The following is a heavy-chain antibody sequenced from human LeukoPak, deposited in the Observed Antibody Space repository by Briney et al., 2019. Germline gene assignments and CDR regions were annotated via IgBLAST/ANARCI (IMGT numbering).Heavy chain of an antibody. J-gene: IGHJ5*02. V-gene: IGHV1-69*06. Sequence: GASVKVSCKASGGTFSSYAISWVRQAPGQGFEWMGGIIPIFGTANYAEKFQGRVTITADKSTSTAYMELSSLRSEDTAVYYCAGGAGGPNWFDPWGQGTLVTVSS. CDR3: AGGAGGPNWFDP. CDR2: IIPIFGTA. D-gene: IGHD1-14*01. CDR1: GGTFSSYA.